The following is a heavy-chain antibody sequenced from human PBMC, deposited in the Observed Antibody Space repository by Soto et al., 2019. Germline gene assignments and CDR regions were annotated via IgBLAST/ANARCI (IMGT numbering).Heavy chain of an antibody. CDR3: ASPSIAAAGTPTDFEY. D-gene: IGHD6-13*01. Sequence: XETLSLPCTVSGGSISSSSYYWGWIRQPPGKGLEWIVSIYYSGSTYYNPSLKSRVTISVDTSKNQFSLKLSSVTAADTAVYYCASPSIAAAGTPTDFEYWGQGTLVTVSS. CDR2: IYYSGST. J-gene: IGHJ4*02. CDR1: GGSISSSSYY. V-gene: IGHV4-39*01.